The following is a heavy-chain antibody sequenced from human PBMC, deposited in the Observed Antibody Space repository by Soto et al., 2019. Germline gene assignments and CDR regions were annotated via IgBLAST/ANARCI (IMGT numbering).Heavy chain of an antibody. CDR3: ARDSYSVY. J-gene: IGHJ4*02. V-gene: IGHV3-66*01. D-gene: IGHD1-26*01. CDR2: IYTGGGA. Sequence: EVHLVDSGGGLVQPGGSLRLSCAASGFIVSTSYMNWVRQAPGKGLEWVSVIYTGGGAYYADSVKGRFTISRDDSKNTVYLQMNSLRAEDTAVYYCARDSYSVYWGQGTLVTVSS. CDR1: GFIVSTSY.